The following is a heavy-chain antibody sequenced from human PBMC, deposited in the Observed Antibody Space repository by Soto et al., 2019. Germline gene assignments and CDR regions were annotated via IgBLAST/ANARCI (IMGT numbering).Heavy chain of an antibody. CDR1: GGTFSSYA. V-gene: IGHV1-69*12. J-gene: IGHJ3*02. D-gene: IGHD1-1*01. Sequence: QVQLVQSGAEVKKPGFSVKVSCKDSGGTFSSYAISWGRKAPGQGLEWMGGIIPIFGTANYAQKFQGRVTITADESTSTAYMELSSLRSEDTAVYYCASPVQLDHDAFDIWGQGTMVTVSS. CDR2: IIPIFGTA. CDR3: ASPVQLDHDAFDI.